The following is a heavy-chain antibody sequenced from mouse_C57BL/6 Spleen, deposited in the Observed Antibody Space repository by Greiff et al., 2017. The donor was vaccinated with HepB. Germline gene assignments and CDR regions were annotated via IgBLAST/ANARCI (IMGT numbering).Heavy chain of an antibody. CDR3: TTDYGYDGGFAY. Sequence: EVQLQQSGAELVRPGASVKLSCTASGFNIKDDYMHWVKQRPEQGLEWIGWIDPENGDTEYASKFQGKATITADTSSNTAYLQLSSLTSEDTAVYYCTTDYGYDGGFAYWGQGTLVTVSA. D-gene: IGHD2-2*01. CDR1: GFNIKDDY. CDR2: IDPENGDT. J-gene: IGHJ3*01. V-gene: IGHV14-4*01.